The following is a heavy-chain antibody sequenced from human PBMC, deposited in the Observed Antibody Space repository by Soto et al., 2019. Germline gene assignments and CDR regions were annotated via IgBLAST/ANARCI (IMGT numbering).Heavy chain of an antibody. CDR3: ARDRCGYSSSPYWGMDV. D-gene: IGHD6-13*01. J-gene: IGHJ6*02. Sequence: PGGSLRLSCAASGFTFSSYSMNWVRQAPGKGLEWVSSISSRSSYIYYADSVKCRFTISRDNAKTSLYLQMNSLRAEDTAVYYCARDRCGYSSSPYWGMDVWGQGTTVTVSS. CDR1: GFTFSSYS. V-gene: IGHV3-21*01. CDR2: ISSRSSYI.